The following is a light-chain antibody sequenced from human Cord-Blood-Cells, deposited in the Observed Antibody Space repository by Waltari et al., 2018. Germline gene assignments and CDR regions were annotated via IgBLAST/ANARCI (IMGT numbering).Light chain of an antibody. V-gene: IGLV2-14*01. CDR2: DVS. J-gene: IGLJ2*01. CDR3: SSYTSSSTLV. CDR1: SSDVGGYNY. Sequence: QSALTQPASVSGSPGQSITISCTGSSSDVGGYNYVSWYQQHPGKAPKLMIYDVSKRPSGVSNRFSGSKSGNTASLTISGLQAEDEADYYCSSYTSSSTLVLGGGTKLTVL.